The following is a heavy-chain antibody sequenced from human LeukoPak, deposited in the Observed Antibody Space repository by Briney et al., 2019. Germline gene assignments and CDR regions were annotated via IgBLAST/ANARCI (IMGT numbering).Heavy chain of an antibody. Sequence: PGGSLRLSCAAPGFTFSNHAMGWVRQAPGKGLEWVSSINGRDGRTYYADSVRGRFSISSDNSKNTLFLQMNSLRAEDTAVYYCARGEAFAFDMWGQGTMVTVSS. V-gene: IGHV3-23*01. CDR3: ARGEAFAFDM. CDR1: GFTFSNHA. J-gene: IGHJ3*02. CDR2: INGRDGRT.